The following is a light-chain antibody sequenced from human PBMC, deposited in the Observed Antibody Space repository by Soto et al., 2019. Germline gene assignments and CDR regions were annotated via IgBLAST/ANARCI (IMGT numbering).Light chain of an antibody. Sequence: DIQMTQSPSTLSASVGDRVTITCRASQSISSWLAWYQQKPGKAPKVLIYDASSLESGVPSRFSGSGSGTEFTLTISSLQPDDFATYYCQQYNNSPLTFGQGTKVETK. CDR3: QQYNNSPLT. J-gene: IGKJ1*01. CDR2: DAS. V-gene: IGKV1-5*01. CDR1: QSISSW.